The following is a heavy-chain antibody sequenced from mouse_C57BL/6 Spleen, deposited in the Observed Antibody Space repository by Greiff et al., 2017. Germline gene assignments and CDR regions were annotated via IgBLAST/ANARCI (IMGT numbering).Heavy chain of an antibody. CDR2: IYPGDGDT. V-gene: IGHV1-82*01. CDR3: ARLDDYDGY. D-gene: IGHD2-4*01. CDR1: GYAFSSSW. Sequence: QVQLQQSGPELVKPGASVKISCKASGYAFSSSWMNWVKQRPGKGLEWIGRIYPGDGDTNYNGKFKGKATLTADKSSSTAYMQLSSLTSEDSAVYYCARLDDYDGYWGQGTTLTVSS. J-gene: IGHJ2*01.